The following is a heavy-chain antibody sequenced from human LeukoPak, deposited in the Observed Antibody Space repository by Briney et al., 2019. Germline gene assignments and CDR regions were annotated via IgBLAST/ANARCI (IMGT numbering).Heavy chain of an antibody. CDR1: GFTFSSYG. V-gene: IGHV3-23*01. CDR2: ISGNGGDT. D-gene: IGHD6-19*01. J-gene: IGHJ4*02. Sequence: GGTLRLSCAASGFTFSSYGMSWVRQAPGKGLEWVSAISGNGGDTFYADSVKGRFTNSRDNSKNTLYLQMNSLRAEDTAVYYCAKSVAVAGRFDYWGQGTLVTVSS. CDR3: AKSVAVAGRFDY.